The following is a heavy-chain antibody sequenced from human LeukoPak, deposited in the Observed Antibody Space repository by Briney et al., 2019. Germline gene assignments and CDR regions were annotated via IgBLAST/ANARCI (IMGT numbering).Heavy chain of an antibody. CDR1: GFTVSSNY. CDR3: ARALYDYVWGSYRYTPPDY. CDR2: IYSGGST. J-gene: IGHJ4*02. Sequence: GGSLRLSCAASGFTVSSNYMSWVRQAPGKGLEWVSVIYSGGSTYYADSVKGRFTISRDNSKNTLYLQMNSLRAEDTAVYYCARALYDYVWGSYRYTPPDYWGRGTLVTVSS. D-gene: IGHD3-16*02. V-gene: IGHV3-53*01.